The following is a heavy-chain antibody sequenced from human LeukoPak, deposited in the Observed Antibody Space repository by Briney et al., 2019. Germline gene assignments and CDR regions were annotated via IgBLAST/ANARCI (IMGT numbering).Heavy chain of an antibody. CDR3: AREYYYGSGSHGVDY. CDR1: GYTFTSYG. Sequence: ASVKVSCKASGYTFTSYGIYWVRQAPGQGLEWMGWISPYNGDTSYARKFQGRVTMTTDTSTSTAHMELRSLRSDDSAMYYCAREYYYGSGSHGVDYWGQGTLVTVSS. CDR2: ISPYNGDT. J-gene: IGHJ4*02. V-gene: IGHV1-18*01. D-gene: IGHD3-10*01.